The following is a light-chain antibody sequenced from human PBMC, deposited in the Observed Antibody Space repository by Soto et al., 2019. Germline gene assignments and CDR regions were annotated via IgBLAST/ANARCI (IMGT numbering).Light chain of an antibody. V-gene: IGKV3-11*01. Sequence: EIVLTQSPATLSLSPGERATLSCRASQSVSSYLAWYQQKPGQAPRLLIYDASNRATGIPARFSGSGSGTDFTLTISSLEPEYFAVYYCQQRSIWLTFCQGTRLEIK. CDR3: QQRSIWLT. CDR2: DAS. CDR1: QSVSSY. J-gene: IGKJ5*01.